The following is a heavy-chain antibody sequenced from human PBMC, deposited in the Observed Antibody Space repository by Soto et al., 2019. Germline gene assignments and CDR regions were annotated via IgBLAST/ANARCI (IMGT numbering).Heavy chain of an antibody. CDR1: GFTFSSYA. Sequence: GGSLRLSCAASGFTFSSYAMSWIRQAPGKGLEWVSYISSSSSYTNYADSVKGRFTISRDNAKNSLYLQMNSLRAEDTAVYYCARGQNYDILTGSPWGMDVWGQGTTVTVSS. V-gene: IGHV3-11*05. D-gene: IGHD3-9*01. J-gene: IGHJ6*02. CDR2: ISSSSSYT. CDR3: ARGQNYDILTGSPWGMDV.